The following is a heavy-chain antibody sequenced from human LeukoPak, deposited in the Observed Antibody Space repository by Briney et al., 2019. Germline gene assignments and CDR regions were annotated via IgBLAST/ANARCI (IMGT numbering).Heavy chain of an antibody. Sequence: GVSLRLFRAASGFTFSSYCMNWVRQTPGKGLEWVSSISSSCSYIYYADSVKGRFNISRDNAKNSLYLQMNSLRAEDTAVYYCARDPLNYDPTHFDYSGQGTLVTVSS. CDR3: ARDPLNYDPTHFDY. V-gene: IGHV3-21*01. CDR2: ISSSCSYI. D-gene: IGHD1-7*01. J-gene: IGHJ4*02. CDR1: GFTFSSYC.